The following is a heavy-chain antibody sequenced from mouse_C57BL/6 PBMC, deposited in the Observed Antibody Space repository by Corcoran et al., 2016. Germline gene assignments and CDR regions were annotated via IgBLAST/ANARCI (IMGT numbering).Heavy chain of an antibody. Sequence: EVQLQQSGPVLVKPGASVKMSCKASGYTFTDYYMNWVKQSHGKSLEWIGVINPYNGGTSYNQKFKGKATLTVDKSSSTAYMELNSLTSEDSAVYYCARGDSSGRSFAYWGQGTLVTVSA. CDR2: INPYNGGT. CDR3: ARGDSSGRSFAY. J-gene: IGHJ3*01. V-gene: IGHV1-19*01. D-gene: IGHD3-2*02. CDR1: GYTFTDYY.